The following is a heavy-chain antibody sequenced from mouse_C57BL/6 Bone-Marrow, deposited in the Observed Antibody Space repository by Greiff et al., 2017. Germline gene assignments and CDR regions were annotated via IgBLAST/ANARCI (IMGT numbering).Heavy chain of an antibody. CDR3: AREGDGSSSYGYFDV. Sequence: ESGPGLVKPSQSLSLTCSVTGYSITSGYYWNWIRQFPGNKLEWMGYISYDGSNNYNPSLKNRISITRDTSKNQFFLKLNSVTTEDTATYYCAREGDGSSSYGYFDVWGTGTTVTVSS. CDR1: GYSITSGYY. J-gene: IGHJ1*03. D-gene: IGHD1-1*01. V-gene: IGHV3-6*01. CDR2: ISYDGSN.